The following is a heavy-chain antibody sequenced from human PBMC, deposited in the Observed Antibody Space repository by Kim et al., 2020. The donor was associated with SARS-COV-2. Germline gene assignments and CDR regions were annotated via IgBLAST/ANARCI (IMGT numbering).Heavy chain of an antibody. J-gene: IGHJ6*01. D-gene: IGHD6-19*01. V-gene: IGHV3-30*18. CDR2: ISYDGSNK. Sequence: GGSLRLSCAASGFTFSNYGMHWVRQAPGKGLEWVAVISYDGSNKNYADSVKGXFTISRDNSKNTLYLQMNSLRXEDXXVXXXAXEXYPGXSSGWTYXXYG. CDR1: GFTFSNYG. CDR3: AXEXYPGXSSGWTYXXYG.